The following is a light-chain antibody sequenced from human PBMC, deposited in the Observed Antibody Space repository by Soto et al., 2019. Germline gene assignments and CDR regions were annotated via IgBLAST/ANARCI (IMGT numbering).Light chain of an antibody. CDR2: SAS. V-gene: IGKV1-17*01. Sequence: DLQVTQSPSSLSASVGDRVTITCRASQDIGNDLGWYQQEPGKAPRRLIYSASIVQSGVPSRFSGSRSGTEFTLTISSLQPEDFVTYHCLQHKTFPWTFGQGTKVEMK. CDR3: LQHKTFPWT. J-gene: IGKJ1*01. CDR1: QDIGND.